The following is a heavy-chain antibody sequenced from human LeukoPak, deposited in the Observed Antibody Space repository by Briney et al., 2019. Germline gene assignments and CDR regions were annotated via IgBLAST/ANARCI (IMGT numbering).Heavy chain of an antibody. J-gene: IGHJ5*01. CDR3: ARELPREVTLDS. Sequence: GGSLRLSCVASEFDFFSYGMQWVRQAPGKGLVWVSRIFTDGSTTSYADSVKGRFTITRDNAKNTLYLEMKSLRVEDTAVYYCARELPREVTLDSWGQGTLVTVSP. D-gene: IGHD2-21*02. V-gene: IGHV3-74*01. CDR2: IFTDGSTT. CDR1: EFDFFSYG.